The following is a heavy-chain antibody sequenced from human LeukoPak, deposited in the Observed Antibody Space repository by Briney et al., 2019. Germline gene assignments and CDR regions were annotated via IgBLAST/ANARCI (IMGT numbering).Heavy chain of an antibody. D-gene: IGHD2-15*01. Sequence: ASVKVSCKASGYTFTSYGISWVRQAPGQGLEWMGWISAYSGNTNYAQKFQGRVTITADESTSTAYMELSSLRSEDTAVYYCARSGCSGGSCYDYYYYGMDVWGKGTTVTVSS. CDR2: ISAYSGNT. V-gene: IGHV1-18*01. J-gene: IGHJ6*04. CDR1: GYTFTSYG. CDR3: ARSGCSGGSCYDYYYYGMDV.